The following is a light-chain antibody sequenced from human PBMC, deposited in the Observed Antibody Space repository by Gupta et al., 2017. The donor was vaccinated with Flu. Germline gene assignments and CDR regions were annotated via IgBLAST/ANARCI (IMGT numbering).Light chain of an antibody. CDR3: AAWDDSLKGYYV. Sequence: VTISCFRRRSTIGSITVNSYQQLPVTPPTLFIYSISKGPAGVPDRFSGSNSGTSASLAIRRLPAEDGGDYYCAAWDDSLKGYYVFGSGTSLTVL. CDR2: SIS. CDR1: RSTIGSIT. J-gene: IGLJ1*01. V-gene: IGLV1-44*01.